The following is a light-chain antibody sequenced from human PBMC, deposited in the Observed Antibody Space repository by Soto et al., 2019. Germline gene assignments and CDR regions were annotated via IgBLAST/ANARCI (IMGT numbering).Light chain of an antibody. CDR1: SSDIGNYDF. Sequence: QSALTQPASVSGSPGQSITISCTGTSSDIGNYDFVSWYQQVPGTAPKAMIYEVSSRPSGVSNRCSGSKSGNTASLTISGLQAEDEAYYYCSSYTTSNSFILFGGGTKLTVL. CDR2: EVS. J-gene: IGLJ2*01. CDR3: SSYTTSNSFIL. V-gene: IGLV2-14*01.